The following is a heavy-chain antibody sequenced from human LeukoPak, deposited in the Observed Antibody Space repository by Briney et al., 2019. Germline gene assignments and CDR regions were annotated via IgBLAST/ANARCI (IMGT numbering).Heavy chain of an antibody. CDR1: GFTFSSYW. CDR3: ARAVLQHFDWLSPLNYFDY. D-gene: IGHD3-9*01. CDR2: IKQDGSEK. V-gene: IGHV3-7*01. Sequence: EGSLRLSCAASGFTFSSYWMSWLRQAPGKGLEWVANIKQDGSEKYYVDSVKGRFTISRDNAKNSLYLQMNSLRAEDTAVYYCARAVLQHFDWLSPLNYFDYWGQGTLVTVSS. J-gene: IGHJ4*02.